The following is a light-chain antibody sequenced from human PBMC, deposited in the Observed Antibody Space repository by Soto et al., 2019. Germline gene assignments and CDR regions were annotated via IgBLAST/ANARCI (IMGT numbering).Light chain of an antibody. Sequence: ETVMTQSPATLSVSPGDRVTLSCRASQSIGTNLLWLQQSPGQPPRLLISGASDRVAGVPDRFSGSGSGTDFTLTISGLQSEDFAVYYCQHQSSWPRAFGQGTTVEIK. CDR1: QSIGTN. CDR3: QHQSSWPRA. CDR2: GAS. J-gene: IGKJ1*01. V-gene: IGKV3-15*01.